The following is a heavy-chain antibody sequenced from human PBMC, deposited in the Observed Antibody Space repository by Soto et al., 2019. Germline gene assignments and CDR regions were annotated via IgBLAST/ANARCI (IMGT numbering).Heavy chain of an antibody. Sequence: SETLSLTCTVSGGSISSYYWSWIRQPPGKGLEWIGYIYYSGSTNYDPSLKSRVTISVDTSKNQFSLKLSSVTAADTAVSYCARGSYFDYWGQGTLVTVSS. J-gene: IGHJ4*02. V-gene: IGHV4-59*01. CDR1: GGSISSYY. CDR3: ARGSYFDY. CDR2: IYYSGST.